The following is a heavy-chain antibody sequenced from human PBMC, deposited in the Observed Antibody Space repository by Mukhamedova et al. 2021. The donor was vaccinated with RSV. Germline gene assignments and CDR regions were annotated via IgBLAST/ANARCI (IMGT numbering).Heavy chain of an antibody. CDR3: ARSVVPEQWLVPFDY. V-gene: IGHV3-30*01. CDR2: YDGSNK. D-gene: IGHD6-19*01. Sequence: YDGSNKYYADSVKGRFTISRDNSKNTLYLQMNSLRAEDTAVYYCARSVVPEQWLVPFDYWGQGTRVTVSS. J-gene: IGHJ4*02.